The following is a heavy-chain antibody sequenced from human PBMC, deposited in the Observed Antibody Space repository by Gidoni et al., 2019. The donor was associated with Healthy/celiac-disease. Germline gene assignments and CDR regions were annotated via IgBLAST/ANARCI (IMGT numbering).Heavy chain of an antibody. D-gene: IGHD3-16*02. Sequence: QLQLQESGPGLVKPSETLSLTCTVSGGSISSSSYYWGWIRQPPGKGLEWIGSIYYSGSTYYNPSLKSRVTISVDTSKNQFSLKLSSVTAADTAVYYCARGIVIPERFDYWGQGTLVTVSS. CDR2: IYYSGST. CDR3: ARGIVIPERFDY. V-gene: IGHV4-39*07. CDR1: GGSISSSSYY. J-gene: IGHJ4*02.